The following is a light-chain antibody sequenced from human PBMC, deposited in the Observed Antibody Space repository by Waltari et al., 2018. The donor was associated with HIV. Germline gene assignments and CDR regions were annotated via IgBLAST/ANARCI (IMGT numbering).Light chain of an antibody. Sequence: EIVLTQSPATLSVSPGERATLSCRASQSVSSNLAWYQQKSGQPPSRLIYGASTRATGIPARFSGSGSGTEFTLTISSLQSEDFAVYYCQKYNNWPLTFGGGTKVEIK. CDR2: GAS. CDR1: QSVSSN. V-gene: IGKV3-15*01. CDR3: QKYNNWPLT. J-gene: IGKJ4*01.